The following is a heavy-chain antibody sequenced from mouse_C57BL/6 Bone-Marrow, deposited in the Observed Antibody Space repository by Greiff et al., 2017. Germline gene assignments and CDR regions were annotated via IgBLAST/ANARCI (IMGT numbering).Heavy chain of an antibody. CDR2: IYPGDGDT. J-gene: IGHJ4*01. Sequence: QVQLQQSGAELVKPGASVKISCKASGYAFSSYWMNWVKQRPGKGLEWIGQIYPGDGDTNYNGKFKGKATLTADPASSTSYMQLSSLTSEDSAVYFCARARRDFYSMDYWGQGTSVTVSS. CDR1: GYAFSSYW. V-gene: IGHV1-80*01. CDR3: ARARRDFYSMDY. D-gene: IGHD3-3*01.